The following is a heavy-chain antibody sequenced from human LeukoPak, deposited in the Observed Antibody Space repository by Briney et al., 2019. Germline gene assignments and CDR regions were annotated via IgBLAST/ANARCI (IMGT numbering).Heavy chain of an antibody. D-gene: IGHD2-15*01. J-gene: IGHJ4*02. V-gene: IGHV4-34*01. Sequence: SETLSLTCAVYGGSFSGYYLSWIRQPPGKGLEWIGEINHSGSTNYNPSLKSRVTISVDTSKNQFSLKLSSVTAADTAVYYCARRGRYCSGGSCYFDYWGQGTLVTVSS. CDR2: INHSGST. CDR3: ARRGRYCSGGSCYFDY. CDR1: GGSFSGYY.